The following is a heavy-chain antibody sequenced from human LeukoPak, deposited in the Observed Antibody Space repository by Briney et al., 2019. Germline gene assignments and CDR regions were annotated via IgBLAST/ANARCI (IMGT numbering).Heavy chain of an antibody. J-gene: IGHJ4*02. CDR1: GGSISSSSYY. D-gene: IGHD4-17*01. Sequence: PSETLSLTCTVSGGSISSSSYYWGWIRQPPGKGLEWIGSIYYSGSTYYNPSLKSRVTISVDTSKNQFSLKLSSVTAADTAVYYCARAAETTVTTFHYWGQGTLVTVSS. CDR2: IYYSGST. V-gene: IGHV4-39*07. CDR3: ARAAETTVTTFHY.